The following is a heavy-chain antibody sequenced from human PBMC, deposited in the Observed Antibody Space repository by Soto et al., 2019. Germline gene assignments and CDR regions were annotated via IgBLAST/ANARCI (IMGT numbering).Heavy chain of an antibody. D-gene: IGHD3-16*01. CDR2: IYYSGST. CDR1: GGSISSGGYY. CDR3: ASHDYAHYGMDV. Sequence: SETLSLTCTVSGGSISSGGYYWSWIRQHPGKGLEWIGYIYYSGSTYYNPSLKSRVSISVDTSKNQFSLKLSSVTAVDTAVYYCASHDYAHYGMDVWGQGTTVTVSS. J-gene: IGHJ6*02. V-gene: IGHV4-30-4*08.